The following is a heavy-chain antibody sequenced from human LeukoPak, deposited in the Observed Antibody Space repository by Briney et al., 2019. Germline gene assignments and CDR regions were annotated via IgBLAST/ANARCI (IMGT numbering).Heavy chain of an antibody. D-gene: IGHD2-2*01. CDR2: LSGSGDDA. CDR1: GFTFNYFA. V-gene: IGHV3-23*01. CDR3: AKAPIVVVPAAIAEYFQH. J-gene: IGHJ1*01. Sequence: GGSLRLSCAASGFTFNYFAMSWVRQAPGEGLEWVSGLSGSGDDASYADSVRGRFTISRDNAKNSLYLQMNGLRAEDTAVYYCAKAPIVVVPAAIAEYFQHWGQGTLVTVSS.